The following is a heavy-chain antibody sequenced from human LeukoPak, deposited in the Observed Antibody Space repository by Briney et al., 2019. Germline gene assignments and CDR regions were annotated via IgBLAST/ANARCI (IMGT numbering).Heavy chain of an antibody. J-gene: IGHJ5*01. D-gene: IGHD1-26*01. V-gene: IGHV3-30*18. Sequence: GGSLRLSCAASGFTFSSYVMHWVRQAPGKGLEWVAVISYDGSNKYYADSVKGRFTISRDNSKNTLYLQMNSLRAEDTAVYYCAKFVGATSGNDDSWGQGTLVPVSS. CDR1: GFTFSSYV. CDR3: AKFVGATSGNDDS. CDR2: ISYDGSNK.